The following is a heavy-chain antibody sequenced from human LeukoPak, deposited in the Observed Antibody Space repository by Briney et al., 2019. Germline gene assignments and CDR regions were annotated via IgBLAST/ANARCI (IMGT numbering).Heavy chain of an antibody. CDR3: AGDRWRGAPDYFDC. D-gene: IGHD1-26*01. CDR1: GSSLTHDA. CDR2: VSKDTVTK. Sequence: PGTSLRLSCAASGSSLTHDAIHWVRQAPGKGLEWVAVVSKDTVTKFYRDSVKGRFTVSTDSSKNTVYLQMTGLRSEDTAVYYCAGDRWRGAPDYFDCWGQGTLVTVSS. V-gene: IGHV3-30*03. J-gene: IGHJ4*02.